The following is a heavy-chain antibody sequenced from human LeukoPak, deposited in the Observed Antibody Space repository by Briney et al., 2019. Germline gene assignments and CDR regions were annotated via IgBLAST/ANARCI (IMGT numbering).Heavy chain of an antibody. D-gene: IGHD3-22*01. J-gene: IGHJ4*02. Sequence: GGSLRLSCAASGFTFNDYYMTWIRQAPGKGLEWVSYICDSGRTIYYADSVKGRFTISRDNAKNSVYLRMNNLRAEDTAVYYCARDRLGDYDHSGYYDKWGQGTLVTVSS. CDR3: ARDRLGDYDHSGYYDK. CDR1: GFTFNDYY. V-gene: IGHV3-11*01. CDR2: ICDSGRTI.